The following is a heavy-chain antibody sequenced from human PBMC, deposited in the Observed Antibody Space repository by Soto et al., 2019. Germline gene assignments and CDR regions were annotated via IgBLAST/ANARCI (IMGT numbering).Heavy chain of an antibody. D-gene: IGHD3-3*01. CDR2: ISYIGST. J-gene: IGHJ6*03. CDR3: AQGPECWSGYFKSYYMDV. Sequence: PSDPLSLTCTVSGGSISSSYWSWIRQPPGKGLEWIGYISYIGSTYYNPSLKSRLTISVDRTKNQFSLNLRSVTAAHHAAYCCAQGPECWSGYFKSYYMDVWGKGTTVNVS. V-gene: IGHV4-59*03. CDR1: GGSISSSY.